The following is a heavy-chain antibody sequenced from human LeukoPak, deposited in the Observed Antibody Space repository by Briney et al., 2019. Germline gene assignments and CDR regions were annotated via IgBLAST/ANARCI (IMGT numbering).Heavy chain of an antibody. CDR1: GFTFSSYA. CDR3: AKPSYSSSWPETDFDY. Sequence: PGGSLGLSCAASGFTFSSYAMSWVRQAPGKGLEWVSAISGSGGSTYYADSVKGRFTISRDNSKNTLYLQMNSLRAEDTAVYYCAKPSYSSSWPETDFDYWGQGTLVTVSS. D-gene: IGHD6-13*01. J-gene: IGHJ4*02. V-gene: IGHV3-23*01. CDR2: ISGSGGST.